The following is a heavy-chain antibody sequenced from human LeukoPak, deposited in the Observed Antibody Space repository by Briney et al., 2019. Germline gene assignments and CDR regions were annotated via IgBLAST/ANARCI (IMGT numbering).Heavy chain of an antibody. CDR1: GGSVTNYY. CDR2: IHYSGSN. J-gene: IGHJ4*02. V-gene: IGHV4-59*08. Sequence: SETLSLICTVSGGSVTNYYWSWIRQPPGKGLEWIGHIHYSGSNNYSPSLKSRVTMFVDKSKNQISLRLSSVTAADTAVYYCARHGTVSSGSYFDYWGQGTQVTLS. D-gene: IGHD1-26*01. CDR3: ARHGTVSSGSYFDY.